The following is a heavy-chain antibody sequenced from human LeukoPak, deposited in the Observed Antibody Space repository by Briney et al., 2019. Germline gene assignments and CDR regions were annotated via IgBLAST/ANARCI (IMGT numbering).Heavy chain of an antibody. V-gene: IGHV3-48*04. Sequence: GGSLRLSCAASGITFSSYGMSWIRQAPGKGLEWVSYISSSGSTIYYADSVKGRFTISRDNAKNSLYLQMNSLRAEDTAVYYCARGGIAAAGIIDYWGQGTLVTVSS. CDR2: ISSSGSTI. D-gene: IGHD6-13*01. CDR3: ARGGIAAAGIIDY. CDR1: GITFSSYG. J-gene: IGHJ4*02.